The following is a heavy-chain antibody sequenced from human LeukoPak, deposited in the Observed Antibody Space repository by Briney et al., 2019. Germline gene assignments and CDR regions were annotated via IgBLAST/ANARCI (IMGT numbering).Heavy chain of an antibody. D-gene: IGHD3-10*01. V-gene: IGHV3-74*01. CDR3: ARPGFYYGSGAPFSVGFDY. J-gene: IGHJ4*02. CDR1: GFTFSSYW. Sequence: GGSLRLSCAASGFTFSSYWMHWVRQAPGKGLVWVSRIKTDGSTTSYADSVRGRFTISRDNAISTVYLQMNSLRGEDTAVYYCARPGFYYGSGAPFSVGFDYGGQGNQVTV. CDR2: IKTDGSTT.